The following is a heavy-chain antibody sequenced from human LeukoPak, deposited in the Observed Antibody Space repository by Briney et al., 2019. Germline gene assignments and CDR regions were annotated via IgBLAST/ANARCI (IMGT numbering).Heavy chain of an antibody. J-gene: IGHJ6*03. CDR2: ISSSSSYI. CDR1: GFTFSSYS. D-gene: IGHD3-10*01. V-gene: IGHV3-21*01. CDR3: AKGVTMVRGVTLYYYYYMDV. Sequence: GGSLRLSCAASGFTFSSYSMNWVRQAPGKGLEWVSSISSSSSYIYYADSVKGRFTISRDNSKNTLYLQMNSLRAEDTAVYYCAKGVTMVRGVTLYYYYYMDVWGKGTTVTISS.